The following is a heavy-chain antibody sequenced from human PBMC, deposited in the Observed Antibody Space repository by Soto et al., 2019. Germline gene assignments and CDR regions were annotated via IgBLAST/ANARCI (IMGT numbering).Heavy chain of an antibody. J-gene: IGHJ3*01. D-gene: IGHD1-26*01. V-gene: IGHV1-18*01. Sequence: QVQLVQAGAEVKKPGASVRVSCKTSGYTFINYGITGVRHAPGQGLEWMGWLSAYNGDTSSSEKLQGRLTMTTDTSTNTVYMDMRSLTSDDAAVYYCARWSAIVGGAEALDVWGQGTMVIVSS. CDR3: ARWSAIVGGAEALDV. CDR1: GYTFINYG. CDR2: LSAYNGDT.